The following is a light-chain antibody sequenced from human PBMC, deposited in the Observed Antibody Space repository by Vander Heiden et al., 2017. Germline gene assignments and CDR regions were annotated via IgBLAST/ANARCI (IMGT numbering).Light chain of an antibody. V-gene: IGKV1-5*03. Sequence: QMTQSPATLSASVGDRVTITSRARQGIREWLAWFQQKPGKSPKLLVYQASRSENGVPSRFSGGGSGTEFTLTISSLQPDDFATYFFQKYNGFPWTFGQGTKVEIK. J-gene: IGKJ1*01. CDR1: QGIREW. CDR2: QAS. CDR3: QKYNGFPWT.